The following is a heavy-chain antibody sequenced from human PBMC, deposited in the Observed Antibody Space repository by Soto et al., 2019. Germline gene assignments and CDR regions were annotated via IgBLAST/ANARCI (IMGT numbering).Heavy chain of an antibody. CDR1: GFSFSGYA. J-gene: IGHJ4*02. CDR2: ISGGGGST. CDR3: AKTESFNGYYNAFDS. Sequence: PGGSLRLSGAASGFSFSGYAVTWVRQAPGKGLEWVSAISGGGGSTDYADSVKGRFAVSRDNSKNTLHLQMNRLRAEDTAVYYCAKTESFNGYYNAFDSWGRGTQVTVSS. D-gene: IGHD3-9*01. V-gene: IGHV3-23*01.